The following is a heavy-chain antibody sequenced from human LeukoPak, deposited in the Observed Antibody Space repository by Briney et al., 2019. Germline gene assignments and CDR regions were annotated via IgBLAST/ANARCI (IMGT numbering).Heavy chain of an antibody. CDR3: AKDGLAAALDY. CDR1: GFTFSRYG. V-gene: IGHV3-30*18. J-gene: IGHJ4*02. Sequence: PGGSQRLSCAASGFTFSRYGMHWVRQAPGKGLEWVAVISYDGSNKYYADSVKGRFTISRDNSKNTLYLQMNSLRAEDTAVYYCAKDGLAAALDYWGQGTLVTVSS. D-gene: IGHD6-13*01. CDR2: ISYDGSNK.